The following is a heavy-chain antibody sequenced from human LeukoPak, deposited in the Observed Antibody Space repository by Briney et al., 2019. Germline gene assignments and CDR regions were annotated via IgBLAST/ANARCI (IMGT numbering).Heavy chain of an antibody. CDR3: ALQLERPRSLTE. CDR2: INPSGGST. D-gene: IGHD1-1*01. V-gene: IGHV1-46*01. J-gene: IGHJ2*01. Sequence: GASVKVSFKASGYTFISYYMHWVRQAPGQGLEWMGIINPSGGSTSYAQKFQGRVTMTRDTSTSTVYMELSSLRSEDTAVYYCALQLERPRSLTEWGRGTLVTVSS. CDR1: GYTFISYY.